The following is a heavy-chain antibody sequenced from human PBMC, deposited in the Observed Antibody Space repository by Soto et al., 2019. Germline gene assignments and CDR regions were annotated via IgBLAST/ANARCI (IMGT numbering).Heavy chain of an antibody. CDR1: GGSISSSSYY. J-gene: IGHJ4*02. V-gene: IGHV4-39*01. CDR2: IYYSGST. CDR3: GRSTSAKRAFDY. D-gene: IGHD2-2*01. Sequence: GGSISSSSYYWGWIRQPPGKGLEWIGSIYYSGSTYYNPSLKSRVTISVDTSKNQFSLKLSSVTAADTAVYYCGRSTSAKRAFDYWGQGTLVTVSS.